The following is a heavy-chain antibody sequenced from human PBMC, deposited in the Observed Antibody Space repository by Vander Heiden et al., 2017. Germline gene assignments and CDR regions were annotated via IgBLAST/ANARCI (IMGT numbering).Heavy chain of an antibody. J-gene: IGHJ4*02. CDR2: FIPIFGTT. V-gene: IGHV1-69*01. CDR1: GGTFNSHG. D-gene: IGHD3-9*01. CDR3: ARGSAPLRYFDWPEGYFDY. Sequence: QLEQSGAEVKKPGSSVKVSCKTSGGTFNSHGFGWVRQAPGQGLQWMGGFIPIFGTTSYALEFQDRVTITADESTSTAYMELVSLTSEDTAVYYCARGSAPLRYFDWPEGYFDYWGQGTLVTVS.